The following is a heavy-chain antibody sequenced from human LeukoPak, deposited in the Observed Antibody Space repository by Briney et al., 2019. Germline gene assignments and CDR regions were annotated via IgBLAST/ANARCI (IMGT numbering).Heavy chain of an antibody. CDR3: AKDRNIVVVTAIFDY. CDR1: GFTFSSYA. Sequence: GGSLRLSCAASGFTFSSYAMSWVRQAPGKGLEWVLAISGSGGSTYYADSVKGRFTISRDNSKNTLYLQMNSLRAEDTAVYYCAKDRNIVVVTAIFDYWGQGTLVTVSS. D-gene: IGHD2-21*02. J-gene: IGHJ4*02. CDR2: ISGSGGST. V-gene: IGHV3-23*01.